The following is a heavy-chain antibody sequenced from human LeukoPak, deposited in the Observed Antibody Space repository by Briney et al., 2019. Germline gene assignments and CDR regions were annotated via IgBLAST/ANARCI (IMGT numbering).Heavy chain of an antibody. J-gene: IGHJ6*02. CDR2: ISWSSGSI. Sequence: QSGGSLRLSCEASGFTFSNYWMHWVRQAPGKGLEWVSGISWSSGSIGYADSVKGRFTISRNNAKNSLYLQMNSLRAEDTALYYCAKSPYYDFWSGYLDVWGQGTTVTVSS. V-gene: IGHV3-9*01. CDR3: AKSPYYDFWSGYLDV. CDR1: GFTFSNYW. D-gene: IGHD3-3*01.